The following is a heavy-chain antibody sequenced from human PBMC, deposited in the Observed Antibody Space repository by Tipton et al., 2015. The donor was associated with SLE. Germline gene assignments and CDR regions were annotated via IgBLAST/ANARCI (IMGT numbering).Heavy chain of an antibody. J-gene: IGHJ6*02. CDR1: FSSYW. CDR2: INHSGST. V-gene: IGHV4-34*13. Sequence: FSSYWMSWVRQPPGKGLEWIGEINHSGSTNYNPSLKSRVTISVDTSKNQFSLKLSSVTAADTAVYYCARGEGDFWSDPYYYGMDVWGQGTTVTVSS. D-gene: IGHD3-3*01. CDR3: ARGEGDFWSDPYYYGMDV.